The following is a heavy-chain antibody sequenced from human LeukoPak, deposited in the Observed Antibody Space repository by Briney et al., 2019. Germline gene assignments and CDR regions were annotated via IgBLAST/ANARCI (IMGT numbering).Heavy chain of an antibody. CDR2: IYYSGST. D-gene: IGHD6-6*01. Sequence: SQTLSLTCTVSGGSISSGDYYWSWIRQPPGKGLEWIGYIYYSGSTYYNPSLKSRVTISVDTSKNQFSLKLSSVTAADTAVYYCARRSRRLIAARPYYYYGMDVWGQGTTVTVSS. J-gene: IGHJ6*02. V-gene: IGHV4-30-4*01. CDR1: GGSISSGDYY. CDR3: ARRSRRLIAARPYYYYGMDV.